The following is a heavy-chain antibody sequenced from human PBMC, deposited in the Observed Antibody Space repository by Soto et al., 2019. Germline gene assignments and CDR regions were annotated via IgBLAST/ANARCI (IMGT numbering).Heavy chain of an antibody. CDR1: GGSISSSSYY. CDR3: ARLCGYSSGWTYYYYYMDV. CDR2: IYYSGST. J-gene: IGHJ6*03. V-gene: IGHV4-39*01. Sequence: SETLSLTCTVSGGSISSSSYYWGWIRQPPGKGLEWIGSIYYSGSTYYNPSLKSRVTISVDTSKNQFSLKLSSVTAADTAVYYCARLCGYSSGWTYYYYYMDVWGKGTTVTVSS. D-gene: IGHD6-19*01.